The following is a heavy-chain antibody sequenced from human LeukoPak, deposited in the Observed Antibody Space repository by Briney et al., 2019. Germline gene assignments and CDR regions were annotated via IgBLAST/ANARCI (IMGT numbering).Heavy chain of an antibody. CDR1: GGSFSGYY. D-gene: IGHD6-13*01. J-gene: IGHJ4*02. CDR2: INHSGST. Sequence: SETLSLTCAVYGGSFSGYYWSWIRQPPGKGLEWIGEINHSGSTNYNPSLKSRVTISVDTSKNQFSLKLSSVTAADTAVYYCARGAGYSSSKIDYWGQGTLVTVSS. CDR3: ARGAGYSSSKIDY. V-gene: IGHV4-34*01.